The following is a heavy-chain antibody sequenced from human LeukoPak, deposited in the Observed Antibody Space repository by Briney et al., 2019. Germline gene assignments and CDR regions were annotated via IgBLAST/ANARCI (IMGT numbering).Heavy chain of an antibody. CDR1: GGSISSSSYY. Sequence: SETLSLTCTVSGGSISSSSYYWGWIRQPPGKGLEWIGYIYYSGSTNYNPSLKSRVTISVDTSKNQFSLKLSSVTAADTAVYYCARGSMVRPFDYWGQGTLVTVSS. CDR2: IYYSGST. CDR3: ARGSMVRPFDY. J-gene: IGHJ4*02. D-gene: IGHD3-10*01. V-gene: IGHV4-61*05.